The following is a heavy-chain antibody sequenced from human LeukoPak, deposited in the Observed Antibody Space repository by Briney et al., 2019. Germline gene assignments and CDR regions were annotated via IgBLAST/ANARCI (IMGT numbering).Heavy chain of an antibody. CDR1: GFTFRSYW. D-gene: IGHD6-13*01. J-gene: IGHJ4*02. Sequence: GGSLRLSCAASGFTFRSYWMSWVRQAPGKGLEWVAILNQDGSEKYYVDSVKGRFTISRDNAENSLYLQMNSLRAEDTAIYYCASGAAAEPFDYWGQGTLVTVSS. CDR2: LNQDGSEK. CDR3: ASGAAAEPFDY. V-gene: IGHV3-7*05.